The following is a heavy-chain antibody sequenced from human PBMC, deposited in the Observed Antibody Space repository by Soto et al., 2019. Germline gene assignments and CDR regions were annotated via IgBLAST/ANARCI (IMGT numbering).Heavy chain of an antibody. V-gene: IGHV3-23*01. CDR1: GFTFSSYA. Sequence: GGSLRLSCAASGFTFSSYAMSWVRQAPGKGLEWVSAISGSGGSTYYADSVKGRFTISRDNSKNTLYLQMNSLRAEDTAVYYCAREVRGSSSWYPYSPSDTGFDPWGQGTLVTVSS. CDR3: AREVRGSSSWYPYSPSDTGFDP. J-gene: IGHJ5*02. CDR2: ISGSGGST. D-gene: IGHD6-13*01.